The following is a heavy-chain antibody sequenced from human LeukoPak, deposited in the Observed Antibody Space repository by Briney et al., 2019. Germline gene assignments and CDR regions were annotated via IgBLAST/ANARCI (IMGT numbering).Heavy chain of an antibody. D-gene: IGHD2-15*01. V-gene: IGHV3-23*01. CDR3: ASRDPCSGSVCYGLRY. CDR2: IANAGDT. CDR1: GFRFSTSD. Sequence: GGSLRLSCTASGFRFSTSDVTWVRQSPGQGLEWVSAIANAGDTYCIDSVKGRFTISRDDSKNAVVLQMNSLRAEDTAIYYCASRDPCSGSVCYGLRYWGQGTLVTVSS. J-gene: IGHJ4*02.